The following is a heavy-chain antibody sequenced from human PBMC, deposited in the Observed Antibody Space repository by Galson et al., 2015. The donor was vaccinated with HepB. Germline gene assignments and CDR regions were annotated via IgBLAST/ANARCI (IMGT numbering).Heavy chain of an antibody. D-gene: IGHD6-19*01. Sequence: ETLSLTCTVSGGSVSSGSYYWSWIRQPPGKGLEWIGYIYYSGSTNYNPSLKSRVTISVDTSKNQFSLKLSSVTAADTAVYYCARGSIAVADGWFDPWGQGTLVTVSS. CDR3: ARGSIAVADGWFDP. J-gene: IGHJ5*02. V-gene: IGHV4-61*01. CDR2: IYYSGST. CDR1: GGSVSSGSYY.